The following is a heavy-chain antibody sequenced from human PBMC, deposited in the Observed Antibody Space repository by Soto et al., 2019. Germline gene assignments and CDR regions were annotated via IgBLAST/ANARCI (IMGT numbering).Heavy chain of an antibody. CDR2: IYYSGST. V-gene: IGHV4-39*01. J-gene: IGHJ6*02. CDR1: GPSTSSSIYY. CDR3: ARQGAAAGGIYYYGMDL. Sequence: PSDPLSLTCTASGPSTSSSIYYRGWIRQPPGKGLEWIGSIYYSGSTYYNPSLKSRVTISVDTSKNQLSLKLSSVTAADTAVYYCARQGAAAGGIYYYGMDLWGQGTTVT. D-gene: IGHD6-13*01.